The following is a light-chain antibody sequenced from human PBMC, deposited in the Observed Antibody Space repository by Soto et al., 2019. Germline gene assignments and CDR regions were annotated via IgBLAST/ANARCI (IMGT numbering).Light chain of an antibody. CDR3: HQYNSWPWT. Sequence: EIILTQSPATLSVSPGDRAIITCRASHSVSTNLAWYQQRPGQPPRLLIYGAYIRASDAPGRFSASGSGREFXLTXNSLQSEDFAIYACHQYNSWPWTFGQGTKV. CDR1: HSVSTN. CDR2: GAY. J-gene: IGKJ1*01. V-gene: IGKV3-15*01.